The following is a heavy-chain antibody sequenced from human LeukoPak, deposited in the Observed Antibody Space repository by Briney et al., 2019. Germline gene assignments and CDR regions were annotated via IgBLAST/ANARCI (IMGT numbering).Heavy chain of an antibody. J-gene: IGHJ4*02. Sequence: PGGSLRLSCAASGFTVINNYMTWVRQAPGKGLDCVSVIYNDGNTYYADSVRGRFTISRDFSKNSVYLQMNSLRAEDTAVYYCARVNFGDFGSGSLDHWGQGTLVTVSS. V-gene: IGHV3-53*01. CDR1: GFTVINNY. CDR2: IYNDGNT. D-gene: IGHD3-10*01. CDR3: ARVNFGDFGSGSLDH.